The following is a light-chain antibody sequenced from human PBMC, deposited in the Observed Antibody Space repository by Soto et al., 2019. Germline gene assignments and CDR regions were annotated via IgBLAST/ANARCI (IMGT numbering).Light chain of an antibody. CDR3: QQYYRPWT. Sequence: DIVMTQSPDSLAVSLGERATINCKSSQSVLYSSNNKNYLAWYQQKPGQPPKLLIYWASTRESGVPDRFSGRGSGTDFTLTISSLQAEDVAVYYCQQYYRPWTLGQGTTVEIK. J-gene: IGKJ1*01. V-gene: IGKV4-1*01. CDR1: QSVLYSSNNKNY. CDR2: WAS.